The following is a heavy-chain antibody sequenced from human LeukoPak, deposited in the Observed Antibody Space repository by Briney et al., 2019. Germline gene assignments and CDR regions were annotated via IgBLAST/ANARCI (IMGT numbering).Heavy chain of an antibody. CDR3: AKDSGGGYYYDSSGYYDY. CDR2: ISGSGGST. V-gene: IGHV3-23*01. J-gene: IGHJ4*02. Sequence: GGSLRLACAASGFTFSSYAMSWVRQAPGKGLEWVSAISGSGGSTYYADSMKGRFTISRDNSKDTLYLQMNSLRAEDTAVYYCAKDSGGGYYYDSSGYYDYWGQGTLVTVSS. D-gene: IGHD3-22*01. CDR1: GFTFSSYA.